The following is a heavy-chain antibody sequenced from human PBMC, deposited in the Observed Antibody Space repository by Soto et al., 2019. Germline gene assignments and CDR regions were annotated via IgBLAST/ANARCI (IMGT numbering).Heavy chain of an antibody. D-gene: IGHD2-2*01. CDR3: AKERYCSATSCYGGFDI. J-gene: IGHJ3*02. CDR1: GFTFSSYA. Sequence: ESGGDLVQPGGSLRLSCAASGFTFSSYAMSWVRQAPGRGLEWVSTISAGGANTQYAESVKGRFIISRDNSKNTLHLQMNTLRAEDTAVYYCAKERYCSATSCYGGFDIWGQGTVVTVSS. CDR2: ISAGGANT. V-gene: IGHV3-23*01.